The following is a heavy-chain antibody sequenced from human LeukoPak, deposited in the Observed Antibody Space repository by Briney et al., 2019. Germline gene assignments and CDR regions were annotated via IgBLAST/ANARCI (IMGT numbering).Heavy chain of an antibody. J-gene: IGHJ6*02. CDR1: GFTFSSYW. CDR2: IKQDGSEK. CDR3: ARVFPRYYYYYYGMDV. V-gene: IGHV3-7*01. Sequence: PGGSLRLSCAASGFTFSSYWMSWVRQAPGKGLEWVANIKQDGSEKYYVDSVKGRFTISRDNAKNSLYLQMNSLRAEDTAVYYCARVFPRYYYYYYGMDVWGQGTTVTVSS. D-gene: IGHD2/OR15-2a*01.